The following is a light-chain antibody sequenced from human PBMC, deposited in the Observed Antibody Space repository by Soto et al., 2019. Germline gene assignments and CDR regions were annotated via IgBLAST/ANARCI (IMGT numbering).Light chain of an antibody. J-gene: IGKJ1*01. CDR2: GAS. CDR3: QHYNDWPT. CDR1: QSFSSN. Sequence: VMTQSPATLNMSLGERSTLSCRASQSFSSNLACYQQTPGQAPRLLIYGASTRATGIPARFSGSGSGTEFTLTISSLQSEDFAVYYCQHYNDWPTFGQRTNVDI. V-gene: IGKV3-15*01.